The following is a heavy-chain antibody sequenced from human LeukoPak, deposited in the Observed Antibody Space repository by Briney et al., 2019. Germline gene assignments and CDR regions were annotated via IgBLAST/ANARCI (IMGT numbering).Heavy chain of an antibody. CDR1: GGTFSSYA. CDR2: IIPILGIA. D-gene: IGHD3-22*01. Sequence: SVKVSCKASGGTFSSYAISWVRQAPGQGLEWMGRIIPILGIANYAQKFQGRVTITADKSTSTAYMELSSLRSEDTAVYYCASNRVVVTTDDAFDIWGQGTMVIVSS. J-gene: IGHJ3*02. V-gene: IGHV1-69*04. CDR3: ASNRVVVTTDDAFDI.